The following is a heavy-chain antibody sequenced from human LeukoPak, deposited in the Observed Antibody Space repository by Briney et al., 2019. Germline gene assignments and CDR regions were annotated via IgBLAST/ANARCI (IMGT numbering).Heavy chain of an antibody. CDR1: GFTFSSSA. Sequence: GGSLRLSCAASGFTFSSSAMSWVRQVPGKGLEWVSGISASGGSTYYADPVRGRFTISRDNSKNTLYLQMNSLRAEDTAVYSCARGYCSSTNCFLDYWGQGTLVTVSS. J-gene: IGHJ4*02. CDR2: ISASGGST. CDR3: ARGYCSSTNCFLDY. D-gene: IGHD2-2*01. V-gene: IGHV3-23*01.